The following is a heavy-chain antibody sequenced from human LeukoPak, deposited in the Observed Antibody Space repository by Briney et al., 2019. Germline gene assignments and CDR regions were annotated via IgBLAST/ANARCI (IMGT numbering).Heavy chain of an antibody. Sequence: PSETLSLTCAVYGGSFSGYYWSWIRQPPGKGPEWIGYIYYSGSTNYNPSLKSRVTISVDTSKNQFSLKLSSVTAADTAVYYCASLSSGSYNWFDPWGQGTLVTVSS. CDR2: IYYSGST. D-gene: IGHD1-26*01. CDR1: GGSFSGYY. V-gene: IGHV4-59*01. CDR3: ASLSSGSYNWFDP. J-gene: IGHJ5*02.